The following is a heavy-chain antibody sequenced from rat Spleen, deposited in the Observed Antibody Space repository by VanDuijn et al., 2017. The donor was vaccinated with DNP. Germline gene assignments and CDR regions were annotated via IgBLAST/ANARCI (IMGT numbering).Heavy chain of an antibody. CDR3: ATYYGFNSYFFDY. V-gene: IGHV5S23*01. CDR2: IHYDGGTT. J-gene: IGHJ2*01. Sequence: EVQLVESGGGLVQPGRSLKLSCAASGFTFSNYDMAWVRQAPTKGLGWVAYIHYDGGTTYYGDSVKGRFTISRDNAKNTLQLQMNNLRSEDTATYFCATYYGFNSYFFDYWGQGVMVTVSS. CDR1: GFTFSNYD. D-gene: IGHD1-9*01.